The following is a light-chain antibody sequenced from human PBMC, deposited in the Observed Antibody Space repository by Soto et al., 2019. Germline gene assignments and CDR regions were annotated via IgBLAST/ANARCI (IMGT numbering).Light chain of an antibody. V-gene: IGKV1-39*01. Sequence: DIQMTQSPSSLSASVGDRVTITCRTSQIISTYLSWFQQKPGEAPRLLMYSASSLPSGVPSRFIGSGSGTDFTLTISSLQPEDFATYYCQQNYSPPLSFGGGTKVEV. CDR3: QQNYSPPLS. CDR1: QIISTY. CDR2: SAS. J-gene: IGKJ4*01.